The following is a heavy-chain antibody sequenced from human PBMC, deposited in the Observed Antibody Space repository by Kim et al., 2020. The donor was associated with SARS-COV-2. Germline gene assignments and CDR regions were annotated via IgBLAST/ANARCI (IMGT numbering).Heavy chain of an antibody. CDR1: GFTSSNAW. J-gene: IGHJ5*02. CDR2: IKSKTDGGTT. V-gene: IGHV3-15*01. Sequence: GGSLRLSCAASGFTSSNAWMSWVRQAPGKGLEWVGRIKSKTDGGTTDYAAPVKGRFTISRDDSKNTLYLQMNSLKTEDTDVYYCTTGSGGDPPGFDPWGQGTLVTVSS. D-gene: IGHD2-21*02. CDR3: TTGSGGDPPGFDP.